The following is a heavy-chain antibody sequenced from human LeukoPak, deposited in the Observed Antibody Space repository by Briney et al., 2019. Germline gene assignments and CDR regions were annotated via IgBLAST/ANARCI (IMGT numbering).Heavy chain of an antibody. CDR1: GFSLSSFG. V-gene: IGHV3-23*01. CDR3: ATDRPYITSWYGCSTP. Sequence: GRSLRLSCAASGFSLSSFGMTWVRQAPGKGLEWVSTLSDGGGGAYYADSVKGRFTISRDNSRNTLYLQMHSLRVEDTAIYYCATDRPYITSWYGCSTPWGQGTLVTVSS. D-gene: IGHD3-10*01. J-gene: IGHJ5*02. CDR2: LSDGGGGA.